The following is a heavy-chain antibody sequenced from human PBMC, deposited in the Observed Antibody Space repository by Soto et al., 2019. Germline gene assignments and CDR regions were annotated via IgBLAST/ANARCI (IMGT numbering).Heavy chain of an antibody. CDR2: ISSSSSYI. Sequence: GGSPRLSCAASGFTFSSYSMNWVRQAPGKGLEWVSSISSSSSYIYYADSVKGRFTISRDNAKNSLYLQMNSLRAEDTAVYYCARDGRNSSSWYWFDPWGQGTLVTVSS. CDR1: GFTFSSYS. CDR3: ARDGRNSSSWYWFDP. J-gene: IGHJ5*02. V-gene: IGHV3-21*01. D-gene: IGHD6-13*01.